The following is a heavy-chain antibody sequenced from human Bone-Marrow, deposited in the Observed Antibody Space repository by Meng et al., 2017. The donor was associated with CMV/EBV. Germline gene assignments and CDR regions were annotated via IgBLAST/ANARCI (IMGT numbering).Heavy chain of an antibody. J-gene: IGHJ4*02. V-gene: IGHV3-48*03. CDR2: ISSSGTTK. D-gene: IGHD6-19*01. Sequence: SCKASGYTFSSYEMNWVRQAPGEGLEWVAYISSSGTTKYYADSVKGRFTISRDKAKNSLYLQMNSLRVEDTAVYYCVRPAGGWFDFDYWGQGTLVTVSS. CDR1: GYTFSSYE. CDR3: VRPAGGWFDFDY.